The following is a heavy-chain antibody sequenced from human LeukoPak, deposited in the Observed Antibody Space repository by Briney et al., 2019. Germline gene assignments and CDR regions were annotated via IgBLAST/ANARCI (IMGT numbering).Heavy chain of an antibody. CDR3: VLHGVFGVPYGNYYYMDV. J-gene: IGHJ6*03. D-gene: IGHD3-3*01. CDR1: GGSISSYY. V-gene: IGHV4-59*04. CDR2: IYYSGST. Sequence: PSETLSLTCTVSGGSISSYYWSWIRQPPGKGLEWIGYIYYSGSTYYNPSLKSRVTISVDTSKNQFSLKLSSVTAADTAVYYCVLHGVFGVPYGNYYYMDVWGKGTTVTVSS.